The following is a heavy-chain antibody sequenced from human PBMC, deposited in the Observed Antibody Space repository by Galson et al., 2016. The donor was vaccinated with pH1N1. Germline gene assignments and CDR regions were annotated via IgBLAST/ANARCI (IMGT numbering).Heavy chain of an antibody. CDR3: ARAVGWGRFDS. Sequence: SLRLSCATSGFTLNRYWMTWVRQAPGKGLEWVASIKYDGSEMKYVDSVKGRFTISRDSPKNSVYLQMNSLRAEDTALYYCARAVGWGRFDSWGQGTLVTVSS. J-gene: IGHJ5*01. CDR2: IKYDGSEM. D-gene: IGHD3-16*01. CDR1: GFTLNRYW. V-gene: IGHV3-7*01.